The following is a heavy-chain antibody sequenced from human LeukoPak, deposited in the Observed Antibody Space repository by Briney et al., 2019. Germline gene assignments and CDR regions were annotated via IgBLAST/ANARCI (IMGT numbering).Heavy chain of an antibody. V-gene: IGHV3-9*01. Sequence: PGGSLRLSCAASGFTFDDYDIHWVRQGPGKGLEWVSCISWNSGRIGYADSVKGRFTISRDNAKNSLYLQMNSLRDEDTAVYYCARDKYMSGHVGSLFDPWGQGTLVIVSS. CDR1: GFTFDDYD. D-gene: IGHD1-1*01. CDR2: ISWNSGRI. CDR3: ARDKYMSGHVGSLFDP. J-gene: IGHJ5*02.